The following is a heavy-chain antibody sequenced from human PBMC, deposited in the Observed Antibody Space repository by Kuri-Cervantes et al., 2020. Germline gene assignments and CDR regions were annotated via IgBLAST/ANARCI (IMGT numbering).Heavy chain of an antibody. D-gene: IGHD2-2*01. CDR1: GFTFSSSW. Sequence: GGSLRLSCAASGFTFSSSWMHWVCQAPEKGLEWVADIKCDGSEKYYADSVKGRFTISRDNSKNTLYLQMNSLRAEDTAVYYCAKDIVPAALYGMDVWGQGTTVTVSS. CDR3: AKDIVPAALYGMDV. J-gene: IGHJ6*02. CDR2: IKCDGSEK. V-gene: IGHV3-52*01.